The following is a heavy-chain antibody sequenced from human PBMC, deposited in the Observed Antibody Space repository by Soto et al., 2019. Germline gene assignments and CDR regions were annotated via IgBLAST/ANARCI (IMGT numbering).Heavy chain of an antibody. D-gene: IGHD5-12*01. CDR1: GGSFSGYY. Sequence: QVQLQQWGAGLLKPSETLSLTCAVYGGSFSGYYWSWIRQPPGKGLEWIGEINHSGGTNYNPSLKSRVTISVDTSKNQFYLKLSSVTAADTAVYYCARGLRGVIVATVHNWFDPWGQGTLVTVSS. J-gene: IGHJ5*02. CDR2: INHSGGT. V-gene: IGHV4-34*01. CDR3: ARGLRGVIVATVHNWFDP.